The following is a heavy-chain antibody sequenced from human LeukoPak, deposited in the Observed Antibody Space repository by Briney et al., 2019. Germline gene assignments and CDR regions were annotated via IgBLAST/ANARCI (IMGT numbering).Heavy chain of an antibody. CDR2: ISSSSSYI. V-gene: IGHV3-21*01. J-gene: IGHJ4*02. CDR3: ARRYCSSTSCYVNDY. Sequence: GGSLRLSCAASGFTFSNYDMHWVRQAPGKGLEWVSSISSSSSYIYYADSVKGRFTISRDNAKNSLYLQMNSLRAEDTAVYYCARRYCSSTSCYVNDYWGQGTLVTVSS. CDR1: GFTFSNYD. D-gene: IGHD2-2*01.